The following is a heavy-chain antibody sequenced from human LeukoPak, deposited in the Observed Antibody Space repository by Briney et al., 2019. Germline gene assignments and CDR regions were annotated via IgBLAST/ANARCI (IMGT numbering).Heavy chain of an antibody. CDR1: EFTFGTYW. V-gene: IGHV3-7*03. Sequence: PGGSLRLSCAASEFTFGTYWMSWVRQAPEKGLEWVANIKPDGSEKYYVDSVKGRFSISRDNAKNSLYLQMNSLRAEDTAVYYCARDYFRPYYFDYWGQGTLVTVSS. CDR3: ARDYFRPYYFDY. D-gene: IGHD2/OR15-2a*01. J-gene: IGHJ4*02. CDR2: IKPDGSEK.